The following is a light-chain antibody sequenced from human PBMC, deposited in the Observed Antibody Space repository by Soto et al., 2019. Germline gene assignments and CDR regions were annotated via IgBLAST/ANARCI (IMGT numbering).Light chain of an antibody. V-gene: IGKV3-15*01. Sequence: EIVLTQSPGTLSLSPGERVTLSCRASQSISVNLAWYQQKPGQAPRLLIYGASTRATGVPARFSGGGSGTEFSLIISSLQSEDFAVYYCQQFNNWPPGITFGQGTRLEIK. CDR2: GAS. CDR1: QSISVN. CDR3: QQFNNWPPGIT. J-gene: IGKJ5*01.